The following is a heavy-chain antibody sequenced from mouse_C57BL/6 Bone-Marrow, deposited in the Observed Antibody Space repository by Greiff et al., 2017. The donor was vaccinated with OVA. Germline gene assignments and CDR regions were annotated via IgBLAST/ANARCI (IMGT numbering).Heavy chain of an antibody. V-gene: IGHV14-4*01. J-gene: IGHJ2*01. CDR3: TTDSRGFDY. Sequence: EVQLQQSGAELVRPGASVKLSCTASGFNIKDDYMHWVKQRPEQGLEWIGWIDPENGDTEYASKFQGKATITADTSSNKAYLQLSSLTSEDTAVYYCTTDSRGFDYWGQGTTLTVSS. CDR2: IDPENGDT. CDR1: GFNIKDDY.